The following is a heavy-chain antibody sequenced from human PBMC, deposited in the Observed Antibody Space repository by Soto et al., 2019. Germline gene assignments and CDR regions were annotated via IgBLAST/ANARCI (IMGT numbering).Heavy chain of an antibody. Sequence: SETLSLTCAVHGGSFSGYYWDWIRQPPGKGLEWIGEVNHGGTSNYNPSLKSRAIISVDTSKNQFSLKLTSVTAEDTALYFCASSSFRRTEGLFHGLDVWGQGTTVTVSS. J-gene: IGHJ6*02. D-gene: IGHD3-16*01. CDR1: GGSFSGYY. CDR3: ASSSFRRTEGLFHGLDV. CDR2: VNHGGTS. V-gene: IGHV4-34*01.